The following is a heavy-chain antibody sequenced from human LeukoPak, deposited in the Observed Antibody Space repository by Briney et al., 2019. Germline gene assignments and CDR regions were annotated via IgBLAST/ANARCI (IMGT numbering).Heavy chain of an antibody. CDR1: GFTFSSHW. CDR3: VRDDDYYSVDY. V-gene: IGHV3-74*01. D-gene: IGHD4/OR15-4a*01. J-gene: IGHJ4*02. Sequence: GGSLRLSCAASGFTFSSHWMHWVRQAPGKGLVCVARIKSDGTYSDYGGAVRGRFTISRDNAKDTLYLQMNSLRAEDTAIYYCVRDDDYYSVDYWGQGTLVTDSS. CDR2: IKSDGTYS.